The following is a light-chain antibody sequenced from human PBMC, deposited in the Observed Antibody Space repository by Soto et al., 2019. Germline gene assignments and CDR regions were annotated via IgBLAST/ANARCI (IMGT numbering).Light chain of an antibody. CDR2: DVS. CDR3: SSYTSSSTPYV. Sequence: ELTKPASVTGFPGQSSTISCTGTSSDVGGYNYVSWYQQHPGKAPKLMIYDVSNRPSGVSNRFSGSKSGNTASLTISGLQAEDEADYYCSSYTSSSTPYVFGPGTKSPS. J-gene: IGLJ1*01. CDR1: SSDVGGYNY. V-gene: IGLV2-14*01.